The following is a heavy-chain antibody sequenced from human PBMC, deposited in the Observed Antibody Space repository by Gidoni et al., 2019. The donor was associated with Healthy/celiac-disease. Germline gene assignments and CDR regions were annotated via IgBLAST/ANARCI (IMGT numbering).Heavy chain of an antibody. J-gene: IGHJ6*02. V-gene: IGHV3-30*18. Sequence: QVQLVESGGGVVQPGRSLRLSCAASGFTFRSLCMHWVRQAPGKGLGWGAVISNDGSNKYYADSVKGRFTISIDNSKNTLYLQMNSLRAEDTAVYYCAKGSRAASGRRITGGGYYGMDVWGQGTTVTVSS. CDR1: GFTFRSLC. CDR3: AKGSRAASGRRITGGGYYGMDV. CDR2: ISNDGSNK. D-gene: IGHD7-27*01.